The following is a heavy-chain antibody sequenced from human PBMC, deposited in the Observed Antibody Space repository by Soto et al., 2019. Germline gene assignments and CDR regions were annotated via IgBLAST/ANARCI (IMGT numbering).Heavy chain of an antibody. CDR2: IYSGGST. V-gene: IGHV3-53*03. CDR3: AKDQRMYYYGSGSDS. J-gene: IGHJ4*02. D-gene: IGHD3-10*01. Sequence: PGGSLRLSCAASGFTVSSNYMSWVRQAPGKGLEWVSVIYSGGSTGYADSVKGRFTISRDNAKNSLYLQMNSLRAEDTALYYCAKDQRMYYYGSGSDSWGQGTLVTVSS. CDR1: GFTVSSNY.